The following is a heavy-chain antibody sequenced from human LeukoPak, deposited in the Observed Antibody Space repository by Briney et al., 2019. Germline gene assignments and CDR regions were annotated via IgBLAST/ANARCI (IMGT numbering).Heavy chain of an antibody. Sequence: GGSLRLSCAASGFTVSSNYMSWVRQAPGKGLEWVSVIYSGGSTYYADSVKGRFTISRDNSKNTLYLQMNSLRAEDTAVYYCASSYQYCSGGSCYVSDYWGQGTLVTVSP. V-gene: IGHV3-66*01. CDR2: IYSGGST. D-gene: IGHD2-15*01. CDR3: ASSYQYCSGGSCYVSDY. CDR1: GFTVSSNY. J-gene: IGHJ4*02.